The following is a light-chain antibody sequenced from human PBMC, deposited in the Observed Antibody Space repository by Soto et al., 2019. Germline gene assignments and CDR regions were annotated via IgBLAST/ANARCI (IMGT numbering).Light chain of an antibody. CDR2: TNN. J-gene: IGLJ3*02. CDR1: SSNIGSHV. CDR3: AAWDGSLQSWV. Sequence: QLVLTQSPSASGTPGQRVTISCSGSSSNIGSHVVNWYQQVPGTAPRLLIYTNNQRPSGVPDRFSDSKSGTSASLAISGLQSEDEADYYCAAWDGSLQSWVFGGGTKLTVL. V-gene: IGLV1-44*01.